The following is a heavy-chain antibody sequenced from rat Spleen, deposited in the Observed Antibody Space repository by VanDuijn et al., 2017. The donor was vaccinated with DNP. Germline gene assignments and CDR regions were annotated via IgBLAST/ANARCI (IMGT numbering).Heavy chain of an antibody. D-gene: IGHD1-9*01. V-gene: IGHV2-6*01. Sequence: QVQLKESGPGMVQPSQTLSLTCTVSGFSLTDYSVHWVRQPPGKVLEWIAAISSGGSTYYNSALKSRLSISRDTSKSQVFLKMNSLQTEDTAMYFCASGHTTGLTWFAYWGQGTLVTVSS. J-gene: IGHJ3*01. CDR3: ASGHTTGLTWFAY. CDR2: ISSGGST. CDR1: GFSLTDYS.